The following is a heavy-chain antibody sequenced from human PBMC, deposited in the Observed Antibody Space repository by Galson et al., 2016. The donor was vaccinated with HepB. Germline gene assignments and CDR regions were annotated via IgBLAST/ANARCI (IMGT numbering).Heavy chain of an antibody. CDR1: GYTFTSYA. J-gene: IGHJ4*02. CDR2: INAGNGNT. CDR3: ARGQARWLYY. Sequence: SVKVSCKGSGYTFTSYAMHWMRQAPGQRLEWMGWINAGNGNTKYSQRFQGRVTITRDTSASTAYMELSSLTSEDTAVYYCARGQARWLYYWGQGTLVTVSS. V-gene: IGHV1-3*01. D-gene: IGHD5-24*01.